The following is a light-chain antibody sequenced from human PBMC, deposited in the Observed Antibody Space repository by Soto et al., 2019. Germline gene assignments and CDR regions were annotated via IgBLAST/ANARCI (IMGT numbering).Light chain of an antibody. J-gene: IGKJ5*01. CDR1: QSVHNF. V-gene: IGKV3-11*01. CDR2: GAS. CDR3: QQYANSPIT. Sequence: VLTQSQATLSLSPGERSALSCKASQSVHNFLAWYQQKPGQAPRLLIYGASTRAAGVPPRFSGSGSGTDFTLTISSLEPEDFAVYYCQQYANSPITFGQGTRLEI.